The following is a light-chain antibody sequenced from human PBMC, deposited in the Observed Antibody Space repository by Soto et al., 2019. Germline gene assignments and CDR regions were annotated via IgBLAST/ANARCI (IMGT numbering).Light chain of an antibody. Sequence: IVMTQSPSTVSVPLLEICTLSFRASQSVGSKVAWYQQKPGQAPRLLIYGASTRATGIPARFSASGSGAEFTLTISRLEPEDFAVYSCQQYGTSPITFGQGTRLEIK. CDR3: QQYGTSPIT. CDR1: QSVGSK. J-gene: IGKJ5*01. V-gene: IGKV3-15*01. CDR2: GAS.